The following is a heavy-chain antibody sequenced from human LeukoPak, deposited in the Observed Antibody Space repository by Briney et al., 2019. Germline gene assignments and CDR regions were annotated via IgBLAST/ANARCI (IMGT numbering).Heavy chain of an antibody. J-gene: IGHJ5*02. CDR2: IYYSGST. V-gene: IGHV4-31*03. Sequence: SETLSLTCTVSGGSISSGGYYWSWIRQHPGKALEWIGYIYYSGSTYYNPSLKSRVTISVDTSKNQFSLKLSSVTAADTAVYYCAREVFGSGYSNWFDPWGQGTLVTVSS. CDR3: AREVFGSGYSNWFDP. D-gene: IGHD3-22*01. CDR1: GGSISSGGYY.